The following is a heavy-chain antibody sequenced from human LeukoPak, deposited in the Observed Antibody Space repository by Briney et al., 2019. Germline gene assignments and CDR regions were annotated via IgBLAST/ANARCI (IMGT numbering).Heavy chain of an antibody. CDR2: ISSSSSYI. CDR1: GFTFSSYS. Sequence: GGSLRLSCAASGFTFSSYSMNWVRQAPGKGLEWVSSISSSSSYIYYADSVKGRFTISRDNSKNTLYLQMNSLRAEDTAVYYCAKDGESGDLDYDILTGLPSDYWGQGTLVTVSS. CDR3: AKDGESGDLDYDILTGLPSDY. V-gene: IGHV3-21*01. D-gene: IGHD3-9*01. J-gene: IGHJ4*02.